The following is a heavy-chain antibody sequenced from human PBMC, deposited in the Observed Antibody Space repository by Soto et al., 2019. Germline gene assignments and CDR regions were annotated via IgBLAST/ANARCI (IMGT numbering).Heavy chain of an antibody. CDR3: VRGPSHGAFDI. J-gene: IGHJ3*02. CDR2: ITPDGNRA. CDR1: GSTFSSYD. Sequence: QVQLVESGGDAVQPGRSLRLSCAASGSTFSSYDIHWVRQAPGKGLEWVAHITPDGNRAYYADSVKGRFTVSRDNARNTVYLQVKSLRPEDTAVYHCVRGPSHGAFDIWGQGTLVTVSS. V-gene: IGHV3-30-3*01.